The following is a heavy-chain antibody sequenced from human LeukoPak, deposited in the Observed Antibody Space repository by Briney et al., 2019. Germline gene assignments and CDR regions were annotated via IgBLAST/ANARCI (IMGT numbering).Heavy chain of an antibody. J-gene: IGHJ4*02. Sequence: GESLKISCKGSGYSFTSYWIGWVRQMPGKGLEWMGIIYPGDSDTRYSPSFQGQVTISADKSISTAYLQWSSLKASDTAMYYCARTPRRGYCSGGSCYFDYWGQGTLVTVPS. CDR1: GYSFTSYW. V-gene: IGHV5-51*01. CDR3: ARTPRRGYCSGGSCYFDY. CDR2: IYPGDSDT. D-gene: IGHD2-15*01.